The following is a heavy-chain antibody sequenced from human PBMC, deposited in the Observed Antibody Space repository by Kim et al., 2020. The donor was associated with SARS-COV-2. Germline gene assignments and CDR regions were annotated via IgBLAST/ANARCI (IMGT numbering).Heavy chain of an antibody. V-gene: IGHV4-4*02. Sequence: GSTNYNPSLKSRVTISVDKSKNQFSLKQSSVTAADTAVYYCARELAAAGLWGQGTLVTVSS. J-gene: IGHJ4*02. CDR2: GST. D-gene: IGHD6-13*01. CDR3: ARELAAAGL.